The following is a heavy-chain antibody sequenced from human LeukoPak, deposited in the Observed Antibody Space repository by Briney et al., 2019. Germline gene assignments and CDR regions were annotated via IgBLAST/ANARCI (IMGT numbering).Heavy chain of an antibody. CDR1: GFTFDDYA. Sequence: GGSLRLSCAASGFTFDDYAMPWVRQAPGKGLEWVSGISWNSGSIGYADSVKGRFTISRDNAKNSLYLQMNSLRAEDTALYYCAKASFLYDSSGYYGYWGQGTLVTVSS. D-gene: IGHD3-22*01. CDR3: AKASFLYDSSGYYGY. J-gene: IGHJ4*02. V-gene: IGHV3-9*01. CDR2: ISWNSGSI.